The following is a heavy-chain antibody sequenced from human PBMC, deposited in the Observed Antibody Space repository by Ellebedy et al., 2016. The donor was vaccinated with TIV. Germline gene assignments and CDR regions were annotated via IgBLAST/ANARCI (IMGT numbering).Heavy chain of an antibody. CDR3: ARALDFWSSYYMDV. Sequence: GESLKISXAASGFTFSDYYMSWIRQAPGKGLEWVSYISSSSSTIYYADSVKGRFTISRDNAKNSLYLQMNSLRDEDTAVYYCARALDFWSSYYMDVWGKGTTVTVSS. J-gene: IGHJ6*03. CDR2: ISSSSSTI. D-gene: IGHD3-3*01. CDR1: GFTFSDYY. V-gene: IGHV3-11*04.